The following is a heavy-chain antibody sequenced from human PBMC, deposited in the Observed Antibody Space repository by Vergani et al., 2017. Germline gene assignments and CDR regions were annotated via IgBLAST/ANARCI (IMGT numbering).Heavy chain of an antibody. V-gene: IGHV3-20*01. CDR2: IHWNGGSK. J-gene: IGHJ5*02. Sequence: EVQLVDSGGGVVRPGGSLRLSCAAFGFTFDDYGLSWGRRDPGKGPGWVSGIHWNGGSKGYAESVKGRFSISRDNAKNSLYLQMNRLRAEDTAVYHCASFTYSSSEGVFDPWGQGTLVTVSS. CDR1: GFTFDDYG. CDR3: ASFTYSSSEGVFDP. D-gene: IGHD6-6*01.